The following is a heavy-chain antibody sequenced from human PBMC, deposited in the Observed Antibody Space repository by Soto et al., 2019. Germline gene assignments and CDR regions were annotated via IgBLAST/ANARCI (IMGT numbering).Heavy chain of an antibody. J-gene: IGHJ6*02. D-gene: IGHD7-27*01. V-gene: IGHV1-69*01. CDR2: IIPVSSTT. Sequence: QVELVQSGAEVKKPGSSVKVSCKASGGNFITFAISWVRHASGQGLEWMGEIIPVSSTTKSAHKFQDRVTISADGSSSTVHMELRSLKSEDTAIYFCAKKLGIDPCGSYGLDVWGQGTPVTVSS. CDR1: GGNFITFA. CDR3: AKKLGIDPCGSYGLDV.